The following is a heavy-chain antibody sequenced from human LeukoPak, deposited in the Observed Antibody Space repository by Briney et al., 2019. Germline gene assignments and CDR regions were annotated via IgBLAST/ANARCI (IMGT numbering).Heavy chain of an antibody. D-gene: IGHD5-18*01. J-gene: IGHJ4*02. Sequence: GRSLRLSCAASGFTFSSYAMPWVRQAPGKGREWVALISYDGSNQYYADSVKGRFTISRDNSKNPQYLQMNSLRAEDTAVYYCASNRVDTRVYWGQGTLVTVSS. CDR1: GFTFSSYA. V-gene: IGHV3-30-3*01. CDR2: ISYDGSNQ. CDR3: ASNRVDTRVY.